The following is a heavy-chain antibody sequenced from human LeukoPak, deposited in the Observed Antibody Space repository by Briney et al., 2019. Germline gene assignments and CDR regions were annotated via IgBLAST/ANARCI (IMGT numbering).Heavy chain of an antibody. CDR1: GFTFSSSR. V-gene: IGHV3-74*01. D-gene: IGHD3-16*01. J-gene: IGHJ4*02. Sequence: GGSLRLSCAASGFTFSSSRMHWVRQVPGKGLVWVSYINGDGDTTSYADSVKGRFTISRDNAKNTLYLQMNSLRAEDTAVYYCARALGDWGQGTLVTVSS. CDR2: INGDGDTT. CDR3: ARALGD.